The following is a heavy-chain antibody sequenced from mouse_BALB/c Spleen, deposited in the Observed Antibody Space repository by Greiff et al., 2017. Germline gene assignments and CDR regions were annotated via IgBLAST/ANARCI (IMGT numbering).Heavy chain of an antibody. J-gene: IGHJ3*01. D-gene: IGHD1-2*01. CDR1: GYTFTSYY. V-gene: IGHV1S81*02. CDR2: INPSNGGT. CDR3: TRSLLRDEVWFAY. Sequence: QVQLKQSGAELVKPGASVKLSCKASGYTFTSYYMYWVKQRPGQGLEWIGEINPSNGGTNFNEKFKSKATLTVDKSSSTAYMQLSSLTSEDSAVYYCTRSLLRDEVWFAYWGQGTLVTVSA.